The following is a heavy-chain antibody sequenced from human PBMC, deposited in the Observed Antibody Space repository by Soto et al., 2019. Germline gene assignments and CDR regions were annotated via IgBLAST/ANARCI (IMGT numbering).Heavy chain of an antibody. CDR1: GGSVSSGSYY. Sequence: QVQLQESGPGLVKPSETLSLTCTVSGGSVSSGSYYWSWIRQPPGKGLEWIGYIYYSGSTNYNPPLKSRVTISVDTSKNQFSLKLSSVTAADTAVYYCARARKLELRHNWFDPWGQGTLVTVSS. D-gene: IGHD1-7*01. V-gene: IGHV4-61*01. J-gene: IGHJ5*02. CDR2: IYYSGST. CDR3: ARARKLELRHNWFDP.